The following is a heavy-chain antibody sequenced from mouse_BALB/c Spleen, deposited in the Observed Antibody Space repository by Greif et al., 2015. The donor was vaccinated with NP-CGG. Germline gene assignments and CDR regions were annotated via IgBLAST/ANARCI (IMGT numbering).Heavy chain of an antibody. CDR3: TIRGGNYWFAY. J-gene: IGHJ3*01. Sequence: VQVVESGAELVKPGASVKLSCKASGYTFTSYWMHWAKLRPGQGFEWIGEINPSNGGTNYNEKFKRKATLTVDKSSSTAYMQLSSLTSEDSAVYYCTIRGGNYWFAYWGQGTLVTVSA. D-gene: IGHD2-1*01. CDR1: GYTFTSYW. CDR2: INPSNGGT. V-gene: IGHV1S16*01.